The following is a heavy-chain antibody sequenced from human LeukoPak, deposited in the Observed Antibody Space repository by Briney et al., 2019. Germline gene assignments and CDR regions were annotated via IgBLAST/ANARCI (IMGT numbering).Heavy chain of an antibody. CDR1: GITFDDYT. D-gene: IGHD3-3*01. CDR3: AKDLTRSDFWSGAPDY. CDR2: ISWDGGST. V-gene: IGHV3-43*01. J-gene: IGHJ4*02. Sequence: GGSLRLSCAASGITFDDYTMHWVRQAPGKGLEWVSLISWDGGSTYYADSVKGRFTISRDNSKNSLYLQMNSLRTEDTALYYCAKDLTRSDFWSGAPDYWGQGTLVTVSS.